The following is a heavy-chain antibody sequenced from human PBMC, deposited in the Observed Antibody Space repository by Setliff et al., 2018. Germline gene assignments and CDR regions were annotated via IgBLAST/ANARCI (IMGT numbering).Heavy chain of an antibody. CDR3: AREVGTSTSSDAFEV. J-gene: IGHJ3*01. D-gene: IGHD1-26*01. CDR2: IYHSGCA. CDR1: GGSISSGDYY. Sequence: SETLSLTCTVSGGSISSGDYYWSWIRQPPGKGLEWIAYIYHSGCAYYNPSLKSRVTMSVDTSKNQFSLHLTSVTAADTAVYYCAREVGTSTSSDAFEVWGQGMMVTVSS. V-gene: IGHV4-30-4*08.